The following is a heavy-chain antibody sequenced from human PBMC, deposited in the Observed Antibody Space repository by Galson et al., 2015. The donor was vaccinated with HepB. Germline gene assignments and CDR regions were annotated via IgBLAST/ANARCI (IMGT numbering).Heavy chain of an antibody. CDR2: LLSGGINK. CDR3: RATTAWQDFFDY. V-gene: IGHV3-33*05. Sequence: SLRLSCAASGFTSRSYAIHWVRQAPGKGLEWVAILLSGGINKHYIDSVKGRFTISRDTSKNTVYMQMNNLRAEDTAVYYCRATTAWQDFFDYWGQGTLVTVSS. D-gene: IGHD2-21*02. CDR1: GFTSRSYA. J-gene: IGHJ4*02.